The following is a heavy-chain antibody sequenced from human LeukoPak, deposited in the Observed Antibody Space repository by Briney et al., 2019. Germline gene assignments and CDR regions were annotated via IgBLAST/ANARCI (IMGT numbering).Heavy chain of an antibody. D-gene: IGHD1-26*01. CDR1: GGSYSGYY. J-gene: IGHJ4*02. Sequence: PSETLSLTCGVYGGSYSGYYWSWIRQPPGKGLEWIGEINHSGSTNYNPSLKSRVTISVDTSKNQFSLKLSSVTAADTAVYYCAVLGAIDYWGQGTQVTVSS. CDR2: INHSGST. V-gene: IGHV4-34*01. CDR3: AVLGAIDY.